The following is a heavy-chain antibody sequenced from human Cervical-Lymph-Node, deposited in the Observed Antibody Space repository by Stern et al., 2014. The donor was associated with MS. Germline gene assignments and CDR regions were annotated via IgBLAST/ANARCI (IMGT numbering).Heavy chain of an antibody. CDR3: ARDGVVGVVDY. D-gene: IGHD1-26*01. J-gene: IGHJ4*02. CDR2: ISAYNGNT. V-gene: IGHV1-18*04. Sequence: QEPLVQSGAEVKKPGASVKVSCKASGYTFTRYGITWVRNAPGKGLDWMGWISAYNGNTNYAQKLQGRVTMTTDTSTSTAYMELRSLRSDDTAVYYCARDGVVGVVDYWGQGTLVTVSS. CDR1: GYTFTRYG.